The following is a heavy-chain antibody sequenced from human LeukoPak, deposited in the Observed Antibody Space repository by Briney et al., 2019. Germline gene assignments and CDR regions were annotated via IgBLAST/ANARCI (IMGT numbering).Heavy chain of an antibody. J-gene: IGHJ4*02. V-gene: IGHV3-21*01. Sequence: GESLRLSCAASGFTFSSYSMNWVRPAPGKGLEWVSSISSASTYIYYADSVKGRFTISRDNAKNSLYLQMNSLRAEDTAMYYCARLVWDTTMADGDIDSWGQGTLLIVSS. CDR3: ARLVWDTTMADGDIDS. CDR1: GFTFSSYS. D-gene: IGHD5-18*01. CDR2: ISSASTYI.